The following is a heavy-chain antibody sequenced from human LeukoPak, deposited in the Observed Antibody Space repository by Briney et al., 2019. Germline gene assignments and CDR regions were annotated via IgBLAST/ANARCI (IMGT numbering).Heavy chain of an antibody. J-gene: IGHJ4*02. V-gene: IGHV4-4*07. D-gene: IGHD5-18*01. CDR3: ARIRWDTAMVYYFDY. CDR1: GGSLNRY. CDR2: ISGGGTI. Sequence: SETLSVTCTVSGGSLNRYWSWIRQPARKGLEWIGRISGGGTITYNPALQRRLSISIDTSKNQFSLKLMSVTAADTAVYYCARIRWDTAMVYYFDYWGQGTLVTVSS.